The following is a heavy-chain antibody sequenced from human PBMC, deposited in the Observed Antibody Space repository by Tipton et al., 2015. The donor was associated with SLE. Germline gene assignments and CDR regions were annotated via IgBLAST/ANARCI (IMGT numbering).Heavy chain of an antibody. J-gene: IGHJ4*02. D-gene: IGHD3-3*01. Sequence: SLRLSCAASGFTFSSYEMNWVRQAPGKGLEWVSYISSSGSTIYYADSVKGRITISRDNANNSLYLQMNSLGAEDTAVYYCARGFLEWFRGYYFVDLGQGTVVTVSA. CDR3: ARGFLEWFRGYYFVD. CDR2: ISSSGSTI. CDR1: GFTFSSYE. V-gene: IGHV3-48*03.